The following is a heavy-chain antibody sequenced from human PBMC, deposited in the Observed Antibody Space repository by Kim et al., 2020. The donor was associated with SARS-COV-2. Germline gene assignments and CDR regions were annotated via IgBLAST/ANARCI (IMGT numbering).Heavy chain of an antibody. J-gene: IGHJ5*02. Sequence: GGSLRLSCAASGFTFSSYSMNWVRQAPGKGLEWVSSISSSSYIYYADSVKGRFTISRDNAKNSLYLQMNSLRAEDTAVYYCAREVLTYYYGSGSSAPKNNWFDPWGQGTLVTVSS. CDR1: GFTFSSYS. V-gene: IGHV3-21*04. D-gene: IGHD3-10*01. CDR3: AREVLTYYYGSGSSAPKNNWFDP. CDR2: ISSSSYI.